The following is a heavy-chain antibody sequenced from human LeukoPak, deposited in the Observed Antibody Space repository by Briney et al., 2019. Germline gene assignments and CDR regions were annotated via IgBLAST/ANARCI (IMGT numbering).Heavy chain of an antibody. V-gene: IGHV4-4*09. Sequence: SETLSLTCTVFGGSISSYYWSWIRKPPGKGLEWIGYIYNSGITNKNPSLKSRVTISGDTSKNQFSLKLSSVTAADTAVYYCARSWNYYDSSGLFDIWGQGTMVTVSS. CDR1: GGSISSYY. CDR3: ARSWNYYDSSGLFDI. D-gene: IGHD3-22*01. CDR2: IYNSGIT. J-gene: IGHJ3*02.